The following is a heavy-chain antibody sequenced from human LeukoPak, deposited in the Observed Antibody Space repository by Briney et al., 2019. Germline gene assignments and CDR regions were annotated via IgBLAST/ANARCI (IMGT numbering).Heavy chain of an antibody. CDR1: GFTFSSYS. CDR3: AKRDSYYDTSGNGYYYMDV. D-gene: IGHD3-22*01. J-gene: IGHJ6*03. CDR2: ISSSSSYI. Sequence: PGGSLRLSCAASGFTFSSYSMNWVRQAPGKGLEWVSSISSSSSYIYYADSVKGRFTISRDNSKNTLYLQMKSLRAEDTAVYYCAKRDSYYDTSGNGYYYMDVWGKGATVTVSS. V-gene: IGHV3-21*04.